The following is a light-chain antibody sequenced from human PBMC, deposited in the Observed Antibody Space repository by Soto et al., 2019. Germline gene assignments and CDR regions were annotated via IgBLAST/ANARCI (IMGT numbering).Light chain of an antibody. J-gene: IGKJ1*01. CDR2: DAS. Sequence: DIQVTQSHPILSAAVADKVTLTCRSSQTISTWMAWYQQKPGKAPKLLVYDASTLQSGVASRFSGSGSGTEFTLIISGLQPDDSATYYCQQYTNTNNPWMFGQGNKVAIK. V-gene: IGKV1-5*01. CDR1: QTISTW. CDR3: QQYTNTNNPWM.